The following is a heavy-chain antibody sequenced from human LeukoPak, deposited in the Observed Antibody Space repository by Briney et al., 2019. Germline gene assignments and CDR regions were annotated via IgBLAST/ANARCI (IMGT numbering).Heavy chain of an antibody. CDR2: IIPIFGTA. CDR3: ASRGITGNIYNWFDP. J-gene: IGHJ5*02. Sequence: ASVKVSCKASGGTFSSYAISWVRQAPGQGLEWMGGIIPIFGTANYAQKFQGRVTITTDESTSTAYMELSSLRSEDTAVYYCASRGITGNIYNWFDPWGQGTLVTVSS. CDR1: GGTFSSYA. V-gene: IGHV1-69*05. D-gene: IGHD1-20*01.